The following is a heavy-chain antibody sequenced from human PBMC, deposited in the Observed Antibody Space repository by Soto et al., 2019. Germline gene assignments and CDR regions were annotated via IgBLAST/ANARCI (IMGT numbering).Heavy chain of an antibody. V-gene: IGHV3-66*01. CDR3: ARDFSYYGSGTMGGYFDY. D-gene: IGHD3-10*01. Sequence: EVQLVESGGGLVQPGGSLRLSCAASGLTVSSNYMSWVRQAPGKGLEWVSVIYSGGSTYYADSVKGRFTISRDNSKNTLYLQMNSLRAEDTAVYYCARDFSYYGSGTMGGYFDYWGQGTLVTVSS. CDR2: IYSGGST. CDR1: GLTVSSNY. J-gene: IGHJ4*02.